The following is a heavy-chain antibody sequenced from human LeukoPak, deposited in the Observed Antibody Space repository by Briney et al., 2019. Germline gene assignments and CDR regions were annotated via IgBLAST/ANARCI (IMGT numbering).Heavy chain of an antibody. D-gene: IGHD2-15*01. CDR1: GFTFSDYY. J-gene: IGHJ4*02. Sequence: GGSLRLSCAASGFTFSDYYMSWIRQAPGKGLEWISYISSSSTYTNYADSVKGRFTISRDNAKNSLYLQMNSLRAEDTAVYYCARVPSYCTGGSCYLDYWGQGTLVTVSS. CDR3: ARVPSYCTGGSCYLDY. V-gene: IGHV3-11*06. CDR2: ISSSSTYT.